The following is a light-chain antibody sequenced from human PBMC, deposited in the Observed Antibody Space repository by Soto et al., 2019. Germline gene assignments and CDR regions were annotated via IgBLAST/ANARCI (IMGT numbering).Light chain of an antibody. Sequence: DIQMTQSPSTLSAAVGDRVTITCRASQNVITWLAWYQQKPGKAPKLLVSKASNLQPGVPSRFSGSGSGTEFTLTISSLQPDDFATYYGQQYNDYFLSFGGGTRVEIK. CDR1: QNVITW. CDR2: KAS. J-gene: IGKJ4*01. CDR3: QQYNDYFLS. V-gene: IGKV1-5*03.